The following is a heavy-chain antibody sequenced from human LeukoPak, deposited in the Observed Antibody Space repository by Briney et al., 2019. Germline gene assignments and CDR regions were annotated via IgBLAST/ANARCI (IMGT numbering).Heavy chain of an antibody. CDR1: GYTFTSYD. CDR2: MNPNSGNT. CDR3: AREKTVEYSSSSRRPFF. D-gene: IGHD6-6*01. J-gene: IGHJ4*02. V-gene: IGHV1-8*03. Sequence: ASVKVSCKASGYTFTSYDINWVRQATGQGLEWMGWMNPNSGNTGYAQKFQGRVTITRNTSISTAYMELSSLRSEDTAVYYCAREKTVEYSSSSRRPFFWGQGTLVTVSS.